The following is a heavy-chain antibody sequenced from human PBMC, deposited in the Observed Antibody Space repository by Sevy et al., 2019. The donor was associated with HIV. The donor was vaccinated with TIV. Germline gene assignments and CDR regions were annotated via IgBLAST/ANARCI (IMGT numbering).Heavy chain of an antibody. CDR1: GYSFTYSA. CDR3: AKDAGGGSSYFDY. V-gene: IGHV1-3*01. Sequence: ASVKASCKASGYSFTYSAMQWVRQAPGQGLEWMGWINAGNGNTKYSQKFKGRVTITRDTSARTAYLELSSLRPEDTAVYYCAKDAGGGSSYFDYWGQGTLVTVSS. D-gene: IGHD2-15*01. J-gene: IGHJ4*02. CDR2: INAGNGNT.